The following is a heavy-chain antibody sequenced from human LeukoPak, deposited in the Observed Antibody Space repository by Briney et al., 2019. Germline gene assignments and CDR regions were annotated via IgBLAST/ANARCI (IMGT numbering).Heavy chain of an antibody. CDR2: IYSGGST. CDR3: ARVRSGSGWYFDY. Sequence: PGGSLRLSCAASGFTVSSNYMSWVRQAPWKGLEWVSVIYSGGSTYYADSVKGRFTISRDNSKNTLYLQMNSLRAEDTAVYYCARVRSGSGWYFDYWGQGTLVTVSS. J-gene: IGHJ4*02. D-gene: IGHD6-19*01. CDR1: GFTVSSNY. V-gene: IGHV3-53*01.